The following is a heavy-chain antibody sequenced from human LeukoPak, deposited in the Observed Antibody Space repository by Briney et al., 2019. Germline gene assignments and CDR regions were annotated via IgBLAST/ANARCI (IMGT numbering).Heavy chain of an antibody. CDR3: ARHEYSYGDFDY. CDR1: GGSISSYY. J-gene: IGHJ4*02. Sequence: SQTLSLTCTVSGGSISSYYWSWIRQPPGKGLEWIGYIYYSGSTNYNPSLKSRVTISVVTSKNQFSLKLSSVTAADTAVYYCARHEYSYGDFDYWGQGTLVTVSS. D-gene: IGHD5-18*01. V-gene: IGHV4-59*08. CDR2: IYYSGST.